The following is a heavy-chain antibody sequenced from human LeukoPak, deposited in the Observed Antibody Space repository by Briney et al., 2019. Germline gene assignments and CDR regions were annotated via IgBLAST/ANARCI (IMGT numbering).Heavy chain of an antibody. D-gene: IGHD3-22*01. CDR3: ARLGGDSSGYYYQSPFDY. Sequence: GESLKISCKGSGYSFTSYWIGWVRPMPGKGLEWMGIIYPGDSDTRYSPSFQGQVTISADKSISTAYLQWSSLKASDTAMYYCARLGGDSSGYYYQSPFDYWGQGTLVTVSS. CDR1: GYSFTSYW. CDR2: IYPGDSDT. J-gene: IGHJ4*02. V-gene: IGHV5-51*01.